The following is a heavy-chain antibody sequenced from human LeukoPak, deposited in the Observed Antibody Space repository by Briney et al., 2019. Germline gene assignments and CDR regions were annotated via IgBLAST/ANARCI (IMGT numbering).Heavy chain of an antibody. V-gene: IGHV4-34*01. J-gene: IGHJ3*02. Sequence: PSETLSLTCAVYGGSFSGYYWSWIRQPPGKGLEWIGEINHSGSTNYNPSLKSRVTISVDKSKNQFSLKLSSVTAADTAVYYCARDGSYYDSTRGAFDIWGQGTMVTVSS. CDR3: ARDGSYYDSTRGAFDI. D-gene: IGHD3-22*01. CDR1: GGSFSGYY. CDR2: INHSGST.